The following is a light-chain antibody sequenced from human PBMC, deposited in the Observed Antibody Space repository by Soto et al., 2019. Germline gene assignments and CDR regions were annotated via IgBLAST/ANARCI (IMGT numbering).Light chain of an antibody. CDR1: SSDIGAYDY. J-gene: IGLJ1*01. CDR3: SSYTSSTPRV. V-gene: IGLV2-14*03. CDR2: EVS. Sequence: QSVRAQPAAGSGSPGQSIAISCTGTSSDIGAYDYVSWYQQFPDRPPKLIIYEVSHRPSGVSDRFSGSKSVNTATLTISRLQAEDEADSSSSSYTSSTPRVFGPGTKVTDL.